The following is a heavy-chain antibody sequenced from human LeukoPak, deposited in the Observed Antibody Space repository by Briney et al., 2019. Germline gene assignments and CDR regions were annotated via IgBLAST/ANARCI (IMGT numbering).Heavy chain of an antibody. D-gene: IGHD6-19*01. CDR1: GYTFTGYC. Sequence: GASVKVSCKASGYTFTGYCMHWVRQAPGQGLEWMGRINPNSGGTNYAQKFQGRVTMTRDTSISTAYMELSRLRSDDTAVYYCARADEWLVLFDYWGQGTLVTVSS. V-gene: IGHV1-2*06. CDR2: INPNSGGT. CDR3: ARADEWLVLFDY. J-gene: IGHJ4*02.